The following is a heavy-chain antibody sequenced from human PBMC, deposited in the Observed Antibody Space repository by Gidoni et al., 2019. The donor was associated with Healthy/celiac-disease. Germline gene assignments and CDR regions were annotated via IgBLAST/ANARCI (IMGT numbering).Heavy chain of an antibody. J-gene: IGHJ4*02. CDR1: GFTFSSYG. CDR3: AKDPEVFSVAGKHFDY. D-gene: IGHD6-19*01. Sequence: QVQLVESGGGVVQPGRSPRLSCPASGFTFSSYGMHWVRPGPGKGLEWVAVISYDGSNKYYADSVKGRFTISRNNSKNALYLQMNSLRAEDTAVYYCAKDPEVFSVAGKHFDYWGQGTLVTVSS. CDR2: ISYDGSNK. V-gene: IGHV3-30*18.